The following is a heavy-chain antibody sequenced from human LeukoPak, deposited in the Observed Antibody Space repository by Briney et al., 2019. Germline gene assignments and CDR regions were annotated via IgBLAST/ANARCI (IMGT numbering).Heavy chain of an antibody. CDR2: IKEDGGEK. CDR3: ARARYLDL. V-gene: IGHV3-7*05. Sequence: PGGSLRLSCAASGFTFSSYWMRWVRQAPGKGLEWVANIKEDGGEKYYVDSVKGRFTISRDNAKNSLYLQMDSLRADDTAVYYCARARYLDLWGRGTLVTVSS. CDR1: GFTFSSYW. J-gene: IGHJ2*01.